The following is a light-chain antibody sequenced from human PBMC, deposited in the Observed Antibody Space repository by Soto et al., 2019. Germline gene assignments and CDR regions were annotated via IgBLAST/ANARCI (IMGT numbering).Light chain of an antibody. J-gene: IGLJ3*02. V-gene: IGLV2-14*01. Sequence: QSALTQPASVSGSPGQSITISCTGTSSDVGAYNYVSWYQQHPGTAPKLMIYEVINRPSGVSNRFSGSKSDNTASLTISGLQAEDEADYYCSSYTTTSTGVFGGGTKLTVL. CDR1: SSDVGAYNY. CDR3: SSYTTTSTGV. CDR2: EVI.